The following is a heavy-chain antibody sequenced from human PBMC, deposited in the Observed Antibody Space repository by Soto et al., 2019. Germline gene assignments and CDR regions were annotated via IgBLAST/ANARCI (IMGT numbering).Heavy chain of an antibody. D-gene: IGHD2-2*01. CDR1: VYSFTSYC. V-gene: IGHV5-51*01. CDR3: GRLLVAPAAHNSFDP. CDR2: IYPGDSDT. Sequence: PGESLTISYEGSVYSFTSYCIGWLRQMPVKGLGWLGIIYPGDSDTRFSPSFQCQVTISADKYISTAYLQWSSLKASDTAMYYCGRLLVAPAAHNSFDPRVQVILVNVSS. J-gene: IGHJ5*02.